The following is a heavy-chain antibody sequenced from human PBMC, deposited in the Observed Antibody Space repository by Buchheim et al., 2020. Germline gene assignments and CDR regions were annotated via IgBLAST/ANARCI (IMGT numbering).Heavy chain of an antibody. D-gene: IGHD6-19*01. J-gene: IGHJ1*01. Sequence: QVQLQESGPGLVKPSETLSLTCTVSGGSISSHYWSWIRQPPGKGLEWIGYIYHSGSTNYNPSLKSRVTISVDTSKNQFSLNLSPVTAADTAVYYCAYSSGWDAEYFQHWGQGTL. CDR1: GGSISSHY. CDR3: AYSSGWDAEYFQH. V-gene: IGHV4-59*03. CDR2: IYHSGST.